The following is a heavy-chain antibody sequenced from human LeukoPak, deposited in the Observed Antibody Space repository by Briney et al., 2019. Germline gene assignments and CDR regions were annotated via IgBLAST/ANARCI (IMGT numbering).Heavy chain of an antibody. CDR1: GYTFTSYG. Sequence: ASVKVSCKASGYTFTSYGISWVRQAPGQGLEWMGWISAYNGNTNYAQKLQGRVTMTTDTSTSTAYMELRSLRSDDTAVYYCARDPPHPQGGSTSHNWFDPWGQGTLVTVSS. CDR2: ISAYNGNT. CDR3: ARDPPHPQGGSTSHNWFDP. D-gene: IGHD2-2*01. V-gene: IGHV1-18*01. J-gene: IGHJ5*02.